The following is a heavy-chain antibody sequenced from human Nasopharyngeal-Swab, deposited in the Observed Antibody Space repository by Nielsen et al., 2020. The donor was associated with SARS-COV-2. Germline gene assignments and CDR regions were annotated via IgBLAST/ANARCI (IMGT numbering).Heavy chain of an antibody. CDR1: GFTFSSYW. J-gene: IGHJ6*02. Sequence: ESLKISCAASGFTFSSYWMSWVRQAPGKGLEWVANIKQDGSEKYYVDSVKGRFTISRDNAKNSLYLQMNSLRAEDTAVYYCAREVLGYCSSTSCRTYYYYYYGMDVWGQGTTVTVSS. CDR2: IKQDGSEK. D-gene: IGHD2-2*01. CDR3: AREVLGYCSSTSCRTYYYYYYGMDV. V-gene: IGHV3-7*01.